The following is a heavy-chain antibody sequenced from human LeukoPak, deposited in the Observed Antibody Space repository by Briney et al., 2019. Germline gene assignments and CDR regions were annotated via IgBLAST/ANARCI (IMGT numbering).Heavy chain of an antibody. CDR1: GFTFSNYA. V-gene: IGHV3-23*01. D-gene: IGHD4-17*01. CDR3: AKVLVGDDYGDYVFDY. J-gene: IGHJ4*02. CDR2: ISGSGDST. Sequence: GGSLRLSCAASGFTFSNYAMSWVRQAPGKGLEWVSGISGSGDSTYYADSVKGRFIISRDNSKNTLYLQMNSLRAEDTAIYYCAKVLVGDDYGDYVFDYWGQGTLVTVSS.